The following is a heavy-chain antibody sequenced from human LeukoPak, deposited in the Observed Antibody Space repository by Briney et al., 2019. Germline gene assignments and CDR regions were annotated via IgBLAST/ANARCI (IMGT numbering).Heavy chain of an antibody. Sequence: PGGSLRLSCAASGFTVSTNYMSWVRQAPGKGLEWVSVIYSGGGTYYADSVKGRFTISRDNSNNTVYLQMNGLRAEDTAMYYCARGHGGNSLGYWGQGTLVTVSS. CDR3: ARGHGGNSLGY. CDR2: IYSGGGT. J-gene: IGHJ4*02. D-gene: IGHD4-23*01. V-gene: IGHV3-53*01. CDR1: GFTVSTNY.